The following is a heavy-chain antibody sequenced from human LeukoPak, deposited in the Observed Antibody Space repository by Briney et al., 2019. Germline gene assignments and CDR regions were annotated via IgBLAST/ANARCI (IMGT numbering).Heavy chain of an antibody. CDR3: ARKGLPDY. V-gene: IGHV3-7*01. CDR1: GFTFNTYW. CDR2: INQDGSVR. D-gene: IGHD2-21*02. J-gene: IGHJ4*02. Sequence: GGSLRLSCAASGFTFNTYWMIWVRQAPGKGLDWVANINQDGSVRYYVASVKGRFTISRDNAKNLVHLQMNGLRAEDTAVYYCARKGLPDYWGQGTMVTVSS.